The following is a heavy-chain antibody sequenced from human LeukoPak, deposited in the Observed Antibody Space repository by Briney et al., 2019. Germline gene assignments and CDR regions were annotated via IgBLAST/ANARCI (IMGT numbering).Heavy chain of an antibody. CDR3: AKPKIVAAGTPGYFDY. D-gene: IGHD6-13*01. V-gene: IGHV3-23*01. J-gene: IGHJ4*02. CDR1: GFNFSSYA. CDR2: ISGSGGCT. Sequence: GGSLRLSCAASGFNFSSYAMSWVRQAPGKGLEWVSAISGSGGCTYYADSVKGRFTISRDLSKNTLYLQMSSLRAEDTAVYYCAKPKIVAAGTPGYFDYWGQGTLVTVSS.